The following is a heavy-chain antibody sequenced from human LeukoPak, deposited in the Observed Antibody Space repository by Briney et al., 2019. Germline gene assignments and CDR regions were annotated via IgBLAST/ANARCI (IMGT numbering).Heavy chain of an antibody. V-gene: IGHV1-46*01. Sequence: ASVKVSCKASGYTFTTYNINWVRQAPGQGLEWMGIINPSGGSTSYAQKFQGRVTMTRDMSTSTVYMELSSLRSEDTAVYYCARDGTSSSWYGWFDPWGQGTLVTVSS. CDR1: GYTFTTYN. J-gene: IGHJ5*02. D-gene: IGHD6-13*01. CDR3: ARDGTSSSWYGWFDP. CDR2: INPSGGST.